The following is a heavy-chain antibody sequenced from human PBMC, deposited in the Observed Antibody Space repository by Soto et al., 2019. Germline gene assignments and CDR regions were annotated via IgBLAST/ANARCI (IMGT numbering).Heavy chain of an antibody. CDR3: ARGRASGSYYLLDY. CDR2: INPNSGNI. Sequence: ASVKVSCKASGNTFTSYDINWVLQATGHGLEWMGWINPNSGNIGYAQKFQGRVTMTRDTAIRTAYMEVSRLRSDDTAVYYCARGRASGSYYLLDYWGQGTLVTVSS. D-gene: IGHD3-10*01. CDR1: GNTFTSYD. V-gene: IGHV1-8*01. J-gene: IGHJ4*02.